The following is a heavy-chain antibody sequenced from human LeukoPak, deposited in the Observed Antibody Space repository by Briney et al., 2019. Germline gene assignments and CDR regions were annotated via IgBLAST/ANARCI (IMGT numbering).Heavy chain of an antibody. CDR1: GGSIGNYY. CDR3: ARHGGSGSYFHHQRAFDI. Sequence: PSETLSLTCILSGGSIGNYYWSWIRQPPGRGLEWIGYMYYRGNNNYDPSLKSRATVSIDTSKNQFSLRVDSVTAADTAVYYCARHGGSGSYFHHQRAFDIWGQGTVVTVSS. CDR2: MYYRGNN. J-gene: IGHJ3*02. V-gene: IGHV4-59*08. D-gene: IGHD3-10*01.